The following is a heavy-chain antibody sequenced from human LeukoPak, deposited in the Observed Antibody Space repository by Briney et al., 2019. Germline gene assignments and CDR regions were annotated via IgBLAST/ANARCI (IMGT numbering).Heavy chain of an antibody. V-gene: IGHV3-33*01. J-gene: IGHJ4*02. CDR1: GFTFSSYG. D-gene: IGHD3-3*01. Sequence: PGGSLRLSCAASGFTFSSYGMHWVRQAPGTGLEWVAVIWYDGSNKYYADSVKGRFTISRDNSKNTLYLQMNSLRAEDTAVYYCARDHGGRDFWSGYLAYYFDYWGQGTLVTVSS. CDR3: ARDHGGRDFWSGYLAYYFDY. CDR2: IWYDGSNK.